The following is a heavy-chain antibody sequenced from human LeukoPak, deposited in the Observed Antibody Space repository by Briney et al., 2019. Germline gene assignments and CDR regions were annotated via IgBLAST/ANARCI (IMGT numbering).Heavy chain of an antibody. J-gene: IGHJ6*02. CDR2: INHSGCT. V-gene: IGHV4-34*01. Sequence: SETLSLTCAVYGGSFSGYYRSWIRQPPGKGLEWIGEINHSGCTNYNPSLKSRVTISVDTSKNQFSLKLSSVTAADTAVYYCASTSYGSGSYFTPARPYYYYYGMDVWGQGTTVTVSS. CDR3: ASTSYGSGSYFTPARPYYYYYGMDV. D-gene: IGHD3-10*01. CDR1: GGSFSGYY.